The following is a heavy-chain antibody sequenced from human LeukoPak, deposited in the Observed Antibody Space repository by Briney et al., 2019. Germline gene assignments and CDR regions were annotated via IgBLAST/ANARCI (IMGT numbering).Heavy chain of an antibody. V-gene: IGHV4-34*01. CDR3: ARDKNCSGGSCYTPGDY. D-gene: IGHD2-15*01. Sequence: PSETLSLTCAVYGGSFSGYYWSWIRQPPGKGLEWIGSIYYSGSTYYNPSLKSRVTISVDTSKNQFSLKLSSVTAADTAVYYCARDKNCSGGSCYTPGDYWGQGTLVTVSS. CDR2: IYYSGST. J-gene: IGHJ4*02. CDR1: GGSFSGYY.